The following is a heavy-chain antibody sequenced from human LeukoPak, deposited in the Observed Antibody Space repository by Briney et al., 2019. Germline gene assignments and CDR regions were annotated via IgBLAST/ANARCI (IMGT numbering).Heavy chain of an antibody. CDR2: ISGSGGST. J-gene: IGHJ4*02. D-gene: IGHD3-22*01. CDR1: GFTFSSYG. V-gene: IGHV3-23*01. Sequence: GGTLRLSCAASGFTFSSYGMSWVRQAPGKGLEWVSAISGSGGSTYYADSVKGRFTISRDNSKNTLYLQMNSLRAEDTAVYYCAKGGVFDYDSSGYLPFDYWGQGTLVTVSS. CDR3: AKGGVFDYDSSGYLPFDY.